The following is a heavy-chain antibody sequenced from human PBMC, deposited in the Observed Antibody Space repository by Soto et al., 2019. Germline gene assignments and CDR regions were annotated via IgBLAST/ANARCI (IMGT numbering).Heavy chain of an antibody. CDR3: AKSGYLYDSGVEVLDP. D-gene: IGHD3-22*01. Sequence: AGGSLRLSCAASGFTFSRYGMHWVRQAPGKGLEWVAVISSDGGNKYYVDSVKGRFTISRDNSKNTLYLQMNSLRAEDTAVYYCAKSGYLYDSGVEVLDPWGQGTLVTVYS. CDR2: ISSDGGNK. V-gene: IGHV3-30*18. CDR1: GFTFSRYG. J-gene: IGHJ5*02.